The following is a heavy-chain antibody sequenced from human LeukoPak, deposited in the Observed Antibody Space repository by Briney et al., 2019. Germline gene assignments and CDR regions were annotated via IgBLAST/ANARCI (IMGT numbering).Heavy chain of an antibody. J-gene: IGHJ4*02. CDR2: INHSGST. V-gene: IGHV4-34*01. CDR1: GGSFSGYY. CDR3: ARGPEAEYYYDSSGYPGIDY. Sequence: SETLSLTCAVYGGSFSGYYWSWIRQPPGKGLEWIGEINHSGSTNYNPSLKSRVTISVDTSKNQFSLKLSSVTAADTAVYYCARGPEAEYYYDSSGYPGIDYWGQGTLVTVSS. D-gene: IGHD3-22*01.